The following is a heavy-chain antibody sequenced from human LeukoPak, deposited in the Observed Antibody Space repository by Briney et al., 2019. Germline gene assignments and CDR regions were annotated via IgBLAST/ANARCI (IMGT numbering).Heavy chain of an antibody. CDR3: ARDRDDSSGYYLIDY. D-gene: IGHD3-22*01. Sequence: SQTLSLTCTVSGGSISSSGYYWSWIRQHPGKGLEWIGYTYYSGSTYYNPSLKSRVIISVDTSKNQFSLQLSSVTAADTAVYYCARDRDDSSGYYLIDYWGQGTLVTVSS. J-gene: IGHJ4*02. V-gene: IGHV4-31*03. CDR1: GGSISSSGYY. CDR2: TYYSGST.